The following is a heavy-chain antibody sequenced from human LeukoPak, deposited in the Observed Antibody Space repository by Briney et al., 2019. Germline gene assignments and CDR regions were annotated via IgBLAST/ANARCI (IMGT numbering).Heavy chain of an antibody. CDR3: AKALSGDYEN. CDR2: ISGSGGSI. J-gene: IGHJ4*02. CDR1: GFTFSSYA. D-gene: IGHD4-17*01. Sequence: GGSLRLSCAASGFTFSSYAMSWVRQAPGKGLEWVSAISGSGGSIYYADSVKGRFTIPRDNSKNTLYLQMNSLRAEDTAVYYCAKALSGDYENWGQGTLVTVSS. V-gene: IGHV3-23*01.